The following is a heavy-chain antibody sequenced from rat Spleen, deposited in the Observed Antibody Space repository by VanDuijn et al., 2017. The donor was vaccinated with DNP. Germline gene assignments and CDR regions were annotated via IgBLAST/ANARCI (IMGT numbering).Heavy chain of an antibody. CDR1: GFTFSDYY. CDR3: ARWNSGHFDY. CDR2: IHYDGGSS. D-gene: IGHD4-3*01. Sequence: EVQLVESGGDLVQPGRSLKLFCAASGFTFSDYYMAWVRQAPTKDLEWVAYIHYDGGSSKYGDSVKGRFTISRDNARNTLYLQMNSLRSEDMATYYCARWNSGHFDYWGQGVMVPVSS. J-gene: IGHJ2*01. V-gene: IGHV5-22*01.